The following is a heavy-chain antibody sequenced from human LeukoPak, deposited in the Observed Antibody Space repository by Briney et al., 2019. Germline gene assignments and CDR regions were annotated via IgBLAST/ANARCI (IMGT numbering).Heavy chain of an antibody. CDR1: GVSISGYC. CDR2: IYNSGIT. CDR3: ARSVPSLDYLFDS. Sequence: SETLSLTCTVSGVSISGYCWTWIRQLPGKGLEWIGYIYNSGITNYNPSLKSRVTVSVDTSKDQFSLRLTSVTAADTAVYYCARSVPSLDYLFDSWGHGTLVTVSS. J-gene: IGHJ5*01. V-gene: IGHV4-59*08. D-gene: IGHD4-11*01.